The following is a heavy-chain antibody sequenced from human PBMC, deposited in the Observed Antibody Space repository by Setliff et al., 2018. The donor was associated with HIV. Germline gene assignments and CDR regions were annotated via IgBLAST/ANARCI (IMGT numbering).Heavy chain of an antibody. Sequence: AGGSLRLSCAASGFTFDRYWMHWVRQAPGKGLVWVSRVSSDGSSKTYADSVKGRFSISRDNAQNSLYLQMNSLRADDTAVYYCARNGRSSGWIDVFDIWGPATMVTVSS. J-gene: IGHJ3*02. V-gene: IGHV3-74*01. D-gene: IGHD5-18*01. CDR2: VSSDGSSK. CDR3: ARNGRSSGWIDVFDI. CDR1: GFTFDRYW.